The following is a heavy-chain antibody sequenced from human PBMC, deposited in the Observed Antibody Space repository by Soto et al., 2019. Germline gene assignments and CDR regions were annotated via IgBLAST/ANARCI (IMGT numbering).Heavy chain of an antibody. CDR2: ISSRSDI. Sequence: PGGSLRLSCVGSGFTFSTYSINWVRQAPGEGLEWVSSISSRSDIYYADSVKGRFTISRDNAKNSVSLQMNSLRAEDTAVYYCAREYTAWPLAYGLDVWGQGTTVTV. J-gene: IGHJ6*02. CDR3: AREYTAWPLAYGLDV. CDR1: GFTFSTYS. V-gene: IGHV3-21*01. D-gene: IGHD2-2*02.